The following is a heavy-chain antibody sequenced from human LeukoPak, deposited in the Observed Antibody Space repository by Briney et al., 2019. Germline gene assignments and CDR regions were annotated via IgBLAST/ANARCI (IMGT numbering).Heavy chain of an antibody. CDR1: GYTFDTYG. CDR2: ISGSGYNT. J-gene: IGHJ4*02. V-gene: IGHV3-23*01. Sequence: GGFLRLSCAASGYTFDTYGMTWARQAPGKGLEWVSSISGSGYNTYYADSVKGRFTISRDNSKNTLYLQMDSLRVEDTAIYYCATSTTSFDYWGQGTLVTVSS. CDR3: ATSTTSFDY.